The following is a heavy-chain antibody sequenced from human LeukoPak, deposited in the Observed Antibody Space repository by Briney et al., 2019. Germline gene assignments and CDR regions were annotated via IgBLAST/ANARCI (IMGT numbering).Heavy chain of an antibody. J-gene: IGHJ4*02. CDR1: GFTFSSYG. D-gene: IGHD2-2*01. Sequence: PGGSLRLSCAASGFTFSSYGMHWVRQAPGKGLEWVAVISYDGSNKYYADSVKGRFTISRDNSKNTLYLQMNSLRAEDTAVYYCAKLLVVPSYFGNWGQGTLVTVSS. CDR3: AKLLVVPSYFGN. CDR2: ISYDGSNK. V-gene: IGHV3-30*18.